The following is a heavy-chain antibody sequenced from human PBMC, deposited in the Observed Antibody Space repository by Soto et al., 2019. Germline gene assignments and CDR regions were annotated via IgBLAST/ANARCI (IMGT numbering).Heavy chain of an antibody. V-gene: IGHV3-11*01. CDR1: GFTFSDYY. Sequence: QVQLVESGGGLVKPGGSLRLSCAASGFTFSDYYMSWIRQAPGKGLEWVSYISSSGSTIYYADSVKGRFTISRDNAKNSMYPQMNSMRAEDTAVYYCARDPTTYYYGSGSYSGRFDPWGQGTLVTVSS. CDR3: ARDPTTYYYGSGSYSGRFDP. D-gene: IGHD3-10*01. CDR2: ISSSGSTI. J-gene: IGHJ5*02.